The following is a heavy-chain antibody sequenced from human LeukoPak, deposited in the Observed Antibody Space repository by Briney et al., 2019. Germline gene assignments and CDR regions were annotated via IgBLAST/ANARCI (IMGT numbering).Heavy chain of an antibody. Sequence: RGASVKVSCKASGYTFTGYYMHWVRQAPGQGLEWMEWINPNSGGTNYAQKFQGWVTMTRDTSISTAYMELRSLRSDDTAVYYCARDKETGNTIDYVWGRWDYWGQGTLVTVSS. CDR1: GYTFTGYY. J-gene: IGHJ4*02. CDR3: ARDKETGNTIDYVWGRWDY. V-gene: IGHV1-2*04. D-gene: IGHD3-16*01. CDR2: INPNSGGT.